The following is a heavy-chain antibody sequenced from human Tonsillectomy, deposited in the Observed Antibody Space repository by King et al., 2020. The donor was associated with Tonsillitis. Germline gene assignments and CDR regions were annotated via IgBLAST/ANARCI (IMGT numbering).Heavy chain of an antibody. V-gene: IGHV1-46*01. J-gene: IGHJ6*02. CDR2: INPSGGSI. CDR1: GYTFTNYY. D-gene: IGHD2-21*02. Sequence: QLVQSGAEVKKPGASVKVSCKASGYTFTNYYMHWVRQAPGQGLEWMGIINPSGGSISYAQKFQGRVTMTRDTSTSTVYMELRSLRSEDTAMYYCARDMVGTAISGVLDVWSQGTTVTVSS. CDR3: ARDMVGTAISGVLDV.